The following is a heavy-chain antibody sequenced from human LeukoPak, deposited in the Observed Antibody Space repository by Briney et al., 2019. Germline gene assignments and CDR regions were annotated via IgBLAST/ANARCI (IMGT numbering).Heavy chain of an antibody. D-gene: IGHD2-15*01. CDR3: ARGFHSYYFDY. CDR2: TYYRSKWYN. CDR1: VDSVSSDSAA. Sequence: SQTLSLTFVISVDSVSSDSAAWSWVRQAPSRGLEWLGRTYYRSKWYNEYAISVKSRITINPDTSRNQFSLHLNSVTPEDTAVYYCARGFHSYYFDYWGQGTLVTVSS. V-gene: IGHV6-1*01. J-gene: IGHJ4*02.